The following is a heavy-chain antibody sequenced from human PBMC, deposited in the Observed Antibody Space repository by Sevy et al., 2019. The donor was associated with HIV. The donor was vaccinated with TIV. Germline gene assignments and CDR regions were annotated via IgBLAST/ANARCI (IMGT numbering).Heavy chain of an antibody. D-gene: IGHD6-13*01. V-gene: IGHV3-30-3*01. CDR3: ARDPGSSWSSFDY. Sequence: GGSLRLSCAASGFIFGSYAMNWVRQAPGKGLEWVAVISYHGSHKYYADSVKGRFTISRDSSKNTLYLQMHSLRTDDTAVYYCARDPGSSWSSFDYWDQGTLVTVSS. CDR2: ISYHGSHK. J-gene: IGHJ4*02. CDR1: GFIFGSYA.